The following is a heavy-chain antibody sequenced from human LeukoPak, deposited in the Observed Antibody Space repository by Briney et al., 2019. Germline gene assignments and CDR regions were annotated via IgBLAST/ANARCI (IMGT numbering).Heavy chain of an antibody. Sequence: SETLSLTCAVYGGSFSGYYWSWIRQPPGKGLEWIGEINHSGSTNYSPSLKSRGTISVDTSKNQFSLKLSSVTAADTAVYYCARVYYDFWSGRSNWFDPWGQGTLVTVSS. J-gene: IGHJ5*02. V-gene: IGHV4-34*01. CDR1: GGSFSGYY. D-gene: IGHD3-3*01. CDR2: INHSGST. CDR3: ARVYYDFWSGRSNWFDP.